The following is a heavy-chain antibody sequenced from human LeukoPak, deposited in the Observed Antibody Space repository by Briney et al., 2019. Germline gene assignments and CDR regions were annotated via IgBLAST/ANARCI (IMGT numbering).Heavy chain of an antibody. CDR1: GGSIRNSSFY. CDR2: IYNSGTT. J-gene: IGHJ4*02. Sequence: PSETLSLTCAVSGGSIRNSSFYWGWIRQPPGKGLEWIASIYNSGTTYYNPSLKSRVTMSVDTSKNQFSLKLSSVTAVDTAVYYCARIRRDGVFGYWGQGTLVTVSS. CDR3: ARIRRDGVFGY. V-gene: IGHV4-39*07. D-gene: IGHD3-10*01.